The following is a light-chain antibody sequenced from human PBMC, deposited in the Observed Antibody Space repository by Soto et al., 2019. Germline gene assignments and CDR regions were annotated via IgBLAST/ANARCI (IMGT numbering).Light chain of an antibody. J-gene: IGKJ4*01. V-gene: IGKV3-20*01. Sequence: DIVFTQSPGTLSFSPGERATLSCRASQSVISNYLAWYQQKPGQAPRLLIYGASSRATGIPDRFSGSGSGSDFTLTISRLEPEDFAVYYCQQYGSSLTLGGGTKVDIK. CDR3: QQYGSSLT. CDR2: GAS. CDR1: QSVISNY.